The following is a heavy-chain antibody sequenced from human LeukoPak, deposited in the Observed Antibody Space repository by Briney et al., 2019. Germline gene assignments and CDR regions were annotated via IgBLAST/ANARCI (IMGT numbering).Heavy chain of an antibody. CDR1: GGSITPYY. D-gene: IGHD5-12*01. CDR2: IYYSGNT. Sequence: SETLSLTCTVSGGSITPYYWGWIRQPPGKGLEWIGYIYYSGNTNYNSSLKSRVTMTVDTSKNQFSLKLTSVTAADTAVYYCARYNGYAGDYFDYWGQGTLVSVSS. V-gene: IGHV4-59*08. J-gene: IGHJ4*02. CDR3: ARYNGYAGDYFDY.